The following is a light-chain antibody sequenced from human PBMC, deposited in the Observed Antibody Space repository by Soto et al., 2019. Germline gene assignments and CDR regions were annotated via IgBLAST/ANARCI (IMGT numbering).Light chain of an antibody. CDR1: QSVNSDY. V-gene: IGKV3-20*01. Sequence: ETVLTQSPGTLSLSPGERATLSCRASQSVNSDYLAWYQQKPGQAPRLLIYGTSSRATGSPDRFSGSGSGTDFTLTISILEPEDFAVYYCQQYGSSPRYIFGQGTKVDIK. J-gene: IGKJ2*01. CDR3: QQYGSSPRYI. CDR2: GTS.